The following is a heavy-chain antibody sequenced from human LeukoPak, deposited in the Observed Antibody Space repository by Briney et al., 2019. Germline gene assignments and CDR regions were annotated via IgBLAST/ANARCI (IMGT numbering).Heavy chain of an antibody. CDR2: ISYDGSNK. V-gene: IGHV3-30*18. CDR1: GFTFSSYG. Sequence: GRSLRLSCAASGFTFSSYGMHWVRQAPGKGLEWVAVISYDGSNKYYADSVKGRFTISRDNSKNTLYLQMNSLRAEDTAVYYCAKDYYDSSNYFDYWGQGTLVTVSS. J-gene: IGHJ4*02. CDR3: AKDYYDSSNYFDY. D-gene: IGHD3-22*01.